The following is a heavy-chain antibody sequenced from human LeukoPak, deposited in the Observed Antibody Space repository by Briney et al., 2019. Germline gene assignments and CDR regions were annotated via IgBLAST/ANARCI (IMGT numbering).Heavy chain of an antibody. CDR3: ATGAYCGGDCYSYFQH. CDR2: FDPEDGET. Sequence: ASVKVSCKASGYTFTGYYMHWVRQAPGKGLEWMGGFDPEDGETIYAQKFQGRVTMTEDTSTDTAYMELSSLRSEDTAVYYCATGAYCGGDCYSYFQHWGQGTLVTVSS. V-gene: IGHV1-24*01. CDR1: GYTFTGYY. J-gene: IGHJ1*01. D-gene: IGHD2-21*02.